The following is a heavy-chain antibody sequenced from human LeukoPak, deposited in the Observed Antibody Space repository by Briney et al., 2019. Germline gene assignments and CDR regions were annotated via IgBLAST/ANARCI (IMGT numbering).Heavy chain of an antibody. CDR3: ARARVTIFGVVIKTLYGMDV. J-gene: IGHJ6*02. Sequence: SQTLSLTCTVSGGSISSGGYYWSWIRQHPGKGLEWIGYIYYSGGTYYNPSLKSRVTISVDMSKNQFSLKLSSVTAADTAVYYCARARVTIFGVVIKTLYGMDVWGQGTTVTVSS. CDR1: GGSISSGGYY. CDR2: IYYSGGT. V-gene: IGHV4-31*03. D-gene: IGHD3-3*01.